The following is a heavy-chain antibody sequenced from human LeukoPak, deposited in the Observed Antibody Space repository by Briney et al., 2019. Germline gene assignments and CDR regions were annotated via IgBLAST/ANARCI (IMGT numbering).Heavy chain of an antibody. Sequence: ASVKVSCKASGYTFTGYYMHWVHHGPGQGLEWMGWININSGGTNSAQKFQGKVTMTRATSITTASMELSRLRSDDTAISYCARNVSGYTYWGQGTLVTVSS. J-gene: IGHJ4*02. CDR3: ARNVSGYTY. CDR2: ININSGGT. D-gene: IGHD3-22*01. CDR1: GYTFTGYY. V-gene: IGHV1-2*02.